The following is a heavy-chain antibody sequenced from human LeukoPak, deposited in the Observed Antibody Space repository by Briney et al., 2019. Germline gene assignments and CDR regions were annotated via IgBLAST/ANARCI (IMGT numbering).Heavy chain of an antibody. CDR3: ATGRWLRLFDY. CDR2: IYAGGSA. Sequence: GGSLRLSCAASGFTVRSTYMSWVRQAPGKGLEWVSIIYAGGSAYYADSVKGRFTISRDNSKDTLYLQMNSLRVEDTAVYYCATGRWLRLFDYWGQGTLVTVSS. CDR1: GFTVRSTY. J-gene: IGHJ4*02. D-gene: IGHD5-24*01. V-gene: IGHV3-66*01.